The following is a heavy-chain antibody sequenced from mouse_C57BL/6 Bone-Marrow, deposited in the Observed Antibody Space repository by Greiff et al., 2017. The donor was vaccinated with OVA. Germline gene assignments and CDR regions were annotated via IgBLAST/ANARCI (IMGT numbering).Heavy chain of an antibody. CDR1: GFNIKNTY. J-gene: IGHJ4*01. V-gene: IGHV14-3*01. D-gene: IGHD1-1*01. CDR3: ARTTVVATEDAMDY. CDR2: IDPANGNT. Sequence: EVQLQESEAELVRPGASVKLSCTASGFNIKNTYMHWVKQRPEQGLEWIGRIDPANGNTKYAPKFQGKATITADTSSNTAYLQLSSLTSEDTAIYYGARTTVVATEDAMDYWGQVTSVTVSS.